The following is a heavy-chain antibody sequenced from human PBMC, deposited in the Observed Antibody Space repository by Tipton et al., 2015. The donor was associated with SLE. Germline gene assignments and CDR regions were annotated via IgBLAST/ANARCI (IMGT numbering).Heavy chain of an antibody. J-gene: IGHJ3*02. Sequence: LRLSCTVSGGSISSSSYYWGWIRQPPGKGLEWIGGIYYSGSTYYNPSLKSRVTISVDTSKNQFSLKLSSVTAADTAVYYCAREGGCSSSSDAFDIWGQGTMVTVSS. CDR1: GGSISSSSYY. D-gene: IGHD6-6*01. CDR2: IYYSGST. V-gene: IGHV4-39*07. CDR3: AREGGCSSSSDAFDI.